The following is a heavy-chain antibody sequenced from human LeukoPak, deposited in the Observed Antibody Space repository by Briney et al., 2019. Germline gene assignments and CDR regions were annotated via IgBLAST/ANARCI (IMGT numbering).Heavy chain of an antibody. CDR2: INGENGNT. V-gene: IGHV1-3*03. CDR3: AREVSSVGANYFDY. CDR1: GYTFTLYN. D-gene: IGHD3-10*01. Sequence: ASVKVSCKASGYTFTLYNIHWIRQAPGQGLEWMGWINGENGNTKYSQELRGRVTFTSDSSATTVYMELSSLRSEDVAVYYCAREVSSVGANYFDYWGQGTLVTVSS. J-gene: IGHJ4*02.